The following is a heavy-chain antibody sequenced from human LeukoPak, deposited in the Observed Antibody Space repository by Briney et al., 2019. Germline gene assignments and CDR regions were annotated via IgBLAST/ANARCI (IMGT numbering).Heavy chain of an antibody. D-gene: IGHD4-17*01. Sequence: GGSLRLSCAASGFTFSSYGMHWVRQAPGKGLEWVAVIWYDGSNKYYADSVKGRFTISRDNSKNTLYLQMNSLRAEDTAVYYCARGTGDYETLLDYWGQGTLVTVSS. CDR1: GFTFSSYG. V-gene: IGHV3-33*01. CDR3: ARGTGDYETLLDY. CDR2: IWYDGSNK. J-gene: IGHJ4*02.